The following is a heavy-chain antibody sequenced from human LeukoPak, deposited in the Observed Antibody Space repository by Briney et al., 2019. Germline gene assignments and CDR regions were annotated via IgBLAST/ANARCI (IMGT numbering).Heavy chain of an antibody. J-gene: IGHJ3*02. Sequence: GGSLRLSCAAPGFTFSSYSMNWVRQAPGRGLEWVSSISSSSSYIYYADSVKGRFTISRDNAKNSLYLQMNSLRAEDTAVYYCARVGLDAFDIWGQGTMVTVSS. CDR2: ISSSSSYI. CDR3: ARVGLDAFDI. CDR1: GFTFSSYS. V-gene: IGHV3-21*01.